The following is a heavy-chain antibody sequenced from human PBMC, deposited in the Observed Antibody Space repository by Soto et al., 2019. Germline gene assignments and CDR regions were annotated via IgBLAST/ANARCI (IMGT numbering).Heavy chain of an antibody. CDR1: GGSVSSGGYS. J-gene: IGHJ4*02. D-gene: IGHD6-25*01. V-gene: IGHV4-30-2*01. CDR3: SRVAADAFDY. Sequence: SETLSLTCAVSGGSVSSGGYSWSWIRQPPGKGLEWIGYIYHSGSTYYNLSLKSRVTISVDRSKNQFSLKLSSVTAADTAVYYCSRVAADAFDYWGQGTLVTVSS. CDR2: IYHSGST.